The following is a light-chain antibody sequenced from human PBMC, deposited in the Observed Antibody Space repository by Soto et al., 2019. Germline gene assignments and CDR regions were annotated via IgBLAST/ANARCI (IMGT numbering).Light chain of an antibody. J-gene: IGKJ1*01. CDR2: DAS. CDR1: QSVSSY. V-gene: IGKV3-11*01. CDR3: QQRGNWWT. Sequence: EIVLTQSPATLSLSPGERATLSCRASQSVSSYLAWYQQKPGQAPRLLIYDASNRATGIPARFSGSWSGTDFTLTISSLEPEDFAVYYCQQRGNWWTFGQGTKVEIK.